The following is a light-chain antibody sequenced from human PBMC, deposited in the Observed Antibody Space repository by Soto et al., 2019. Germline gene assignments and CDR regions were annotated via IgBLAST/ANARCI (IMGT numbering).Light chain of an antibody. Sequence: EIVLTQSPGTLSVSPGDRVTLSCRASQSVDINFPSYQQRAGQAPRLLVYGASTKATDMPGRFSGRGSGTEVTLTINNLQSEDFAVYYCQQYSNWPRTFGQGTKVEIK. J-gene: IGKJ1*01. CDR3: QQYSNWPRT. CDR1: QSVDIN. V-gene: IGKV3-15*01. CDR2: GAS.